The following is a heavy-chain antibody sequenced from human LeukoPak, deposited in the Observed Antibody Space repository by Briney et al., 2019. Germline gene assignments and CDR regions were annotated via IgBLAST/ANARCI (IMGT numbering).Heavy chain of an antibody. CDR1: GGSISSSSYY. CDR2: IYYSGST. V-gene: IGHV4-39*01. D-gene: IGHD6-19*01. J-gene: IGHJ6*02. Sequence: SETLSLTCTVSGGSISSSSYYWGWIRQPPGKGLEWIGSIYYSGSTYYNPSLKSRVTISVDTSKNQFSLKLSSVTAADTAVYYCARLYSSGWYVGYYYYGMDVSGQGTTVTVSS. CDR3: ARLYSSGWYVGYYYYGMDV.